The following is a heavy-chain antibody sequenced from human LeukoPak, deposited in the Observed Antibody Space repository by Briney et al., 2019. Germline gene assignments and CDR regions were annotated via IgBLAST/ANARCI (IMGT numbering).Heavy chain of an antibody. CDR3: AGEGFEGPRHSDAFDV. CDR2: VSGPGDWR. Sequence: GGSLRLSSAASGFTFSSHWMHWVRQAPGEGVVGVSRVSGPGDWRHYADSVRGRFIISRDNAENTISLQMNNLRAEDTAVYVCAGEGFEGPRHSDAFDVCGEGTMVTVSS. J-gene: IGHJ3*01. V-gene: IGHV3-74*01. CDR1: GFTFSSHW. D-gene: IGHD2-21*01.